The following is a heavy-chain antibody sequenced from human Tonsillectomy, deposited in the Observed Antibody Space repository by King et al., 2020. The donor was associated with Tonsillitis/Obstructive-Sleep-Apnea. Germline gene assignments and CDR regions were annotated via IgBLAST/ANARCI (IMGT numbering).Heavy chain of an antibody. D-gene: IGHD2/OR15-2a*01. CDR1: GFTFSTYA. CDR3: ARDSTLYFFDY. V-gene: IGHV3-30*01. Sequence: VQLVESGGGVVQPGRSLRLSCAASGFTFSTYALHWVRQAPGKGLEWVAVISYYGSHKYYADSVKGRFTISRDNSKNTLYLQMNSLRAEDTAVYYCARDSTLYFFDYWGQGTLVTVSS. J-gene: IGHJ4*02. CDR2: ISYYGSHK.